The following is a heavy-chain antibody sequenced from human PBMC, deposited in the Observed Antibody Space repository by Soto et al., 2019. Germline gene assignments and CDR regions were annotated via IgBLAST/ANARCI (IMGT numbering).Heavy chain of an antibody. CDR3: ARDTLGWYKGMDV. J-gene: IGHJ6*02. CDR2: ISSSSSYI. V-gene: IGHV3-21*01. D-gene: IGHD6-19*01. CDR1: GFTFSSYS. Sequence: GGSLRLSCAASGFTFSSYSMNWVRQAPGKGLEWVSSISSSSSYIYYADSVKGRFTISRDNAKNSLYLQMNSLRAEDTAVYYGARDTLGWYKGMDVWGQGTTVTVSS.